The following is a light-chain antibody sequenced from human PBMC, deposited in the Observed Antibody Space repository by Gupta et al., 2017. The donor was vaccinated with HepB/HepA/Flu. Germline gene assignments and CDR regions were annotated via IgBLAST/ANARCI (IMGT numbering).Light chain of an antibody. CDR2: RNN. CDR3: SAWDSSLSSVV. CDR1: NNNVGDQG. J-gene: IGLJ2*01. Sequence: QAGLTQPPSVSKGLRQTATLTCTGNNNNVGDQGAAWLQQHQGHPPKLLSYRNNNRPSGISERFTESRSGNSASLTIYGLQPEDEADYYCSAWDSSLSSVVVGGGTKLTVL. V-gene: IGLV10-54*01.